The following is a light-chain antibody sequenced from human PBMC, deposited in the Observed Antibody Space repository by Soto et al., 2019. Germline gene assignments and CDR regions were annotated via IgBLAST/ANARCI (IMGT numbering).Light chain of an antibody. V-gene: IGLV2-14*01. J-gene: IGLJ2*01. CDR2: DVS. CDR3: SSYTSSSTRV. Sequence: QSVLTQPASVSGSPGQSITIYCTGTSSDVGGYNYVSWYQQHPGKAPKLMIYDVSNRPSGVSNRFSGSKSGNTASLTISGLQAEDEADYYCSSYTSSSTRVFGVGTKLTVL. CDR1: SSDVGGYNY.